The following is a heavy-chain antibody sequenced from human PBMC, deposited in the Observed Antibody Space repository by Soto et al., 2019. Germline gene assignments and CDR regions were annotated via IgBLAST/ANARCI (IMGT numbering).Heavy chain of an antibody. V-gene: IGHV3-20*04. CDR1: GFTFDDYG. D-gene: IGHD3-3*01. J-gene: IGHJ6*02. CDR3: ARDKGFLEWLGGYYYYGMDV. CDR2: INWNGGST. Sequence: EVQLVESGGGVVRPGGSLRLSCAASGFTFDDYGMSWVRQAPGKGLEWVSGINWNGGSTGYADSVKGRFTISIDNAKNSLYLQMNSLRAEDTALYYCARDKGFLEWLGGYYYYGMDVWGQGTTVTVSS.